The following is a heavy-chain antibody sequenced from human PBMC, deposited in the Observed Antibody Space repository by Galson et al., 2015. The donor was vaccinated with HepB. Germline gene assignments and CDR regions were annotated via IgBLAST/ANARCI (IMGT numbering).Heavy chain of an antibody. CDR3: ARDQVVVAATDYYYYYMDV. Sequence: SVKVSCKASGYTFTGYYMHWVRQAPGQGLEWMGRINPNSGGTNYAQKFQGRVTMTRDTSISTAYMELSRLRSDDTAVYYCARDQVVVAATDYYYYYMDVWGKGTTVTVSS. J-gene: IGHJ6*03. V-gene: IGHV1-2*06. CDR2: INPNSGGT. CDR1: GYTFTGYY. D-gene: IGHD2-15*01.